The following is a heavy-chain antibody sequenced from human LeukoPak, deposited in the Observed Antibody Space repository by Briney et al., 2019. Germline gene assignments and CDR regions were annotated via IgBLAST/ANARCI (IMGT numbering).Heavy chain of an antibody. V-gene: IGHV3-48*03. J-gene: IGHJ4*02. Sequence: GGSLRLSCAASGFTFSSYEMNWARQAPGKGLDWVSYISSSGSTIYYADSVKGRFTISRDNAKNSLYLQMNSLRAEDSAVKYCARYQLSRYSYYSILKGLWGRGNVVTVSS. D-gene: IGHD3-22*01. CDR1: GFTFSSYE. CDR2: ISSSGSTI. CDR3: ARYQLSRYSYYSILKGL.